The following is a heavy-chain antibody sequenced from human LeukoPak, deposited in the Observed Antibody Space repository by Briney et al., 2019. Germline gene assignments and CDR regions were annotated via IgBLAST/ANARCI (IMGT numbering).Heavy chain of an antibody. CDR3: ARNGRQLARRSHLGY. CDR2: IKQDGSEK. J-gene: IGHJ4*02. Sequence: GGSLRLSCAASGFTFSSYWMNWVRQVPGKGLEWVANIKQDGSEKYYVDSVKDRFTISRDNAKNSLYLQMNSLRAEDTAVYYCARNGRQLARRSHLGYWGQGTLVTVSS. D-gene: IGHD6-6*01. V-gene: IGHV3-7*01. CDR1: GFTFSSYW.